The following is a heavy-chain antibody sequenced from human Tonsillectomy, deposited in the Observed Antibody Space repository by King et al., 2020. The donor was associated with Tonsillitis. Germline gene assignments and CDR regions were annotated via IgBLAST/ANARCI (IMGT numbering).Heavy chain of an antibody. CDR2: INLGGST. J-gene: IGHJ5*02. V-gene: IGHV4-34*01. CDR1: GGSLSGYF. Sequence: VQLQQWGAGLLKPSETLSLTCAVDGGSLSGYFWAWIRQPPGRGLEWLGEINLGGSTNYNPSLMSRVTMSVDTSKNHFSLRLTSVIAADTAVYYCAKGSGTLDPWGQGTLVIVSS. CDR3: AKGSGTLDP. D-gene: IGHD3-10*01.